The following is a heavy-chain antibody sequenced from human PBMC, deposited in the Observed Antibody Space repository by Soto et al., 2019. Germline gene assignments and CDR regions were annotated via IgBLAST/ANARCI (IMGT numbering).Heavy chain of an antibody. V-gene: IGHV3-33*01. CDR1: GFTFSSYG. CDR2: IWYDGSNK. J-gene: IGHJ4*02. Sequence: QVQLVESGGGVVQPGRSLRLSCAASGFTFSSYGMHWVRQAPGKGLEWVAVIWYDGSNKYYVDSVKGRFTISRVNSKNTLYLQMNSLRAEDTAVYYCARTYSSGWYYFDYWGQGTLVTVSS. CDR3: ARTYSSGWYYFDY. D-gene: IGHD6-19*01.